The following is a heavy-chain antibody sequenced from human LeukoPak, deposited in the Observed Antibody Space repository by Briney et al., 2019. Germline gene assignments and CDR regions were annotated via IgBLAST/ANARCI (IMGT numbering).Heavy chain of an antibody. V-gene: IGHV4-30-2*01. CDR3: ARDQSGYCSSTSCRFGFDP. CDR2: IYHSGST. CDR1: GGSISSGGYY. Sequence: SETLSLTCTVSGGSISSGGYYWSWIRQPPGKGLEWIGYIYHSGSTYYNPSLKSRVTISVDRSKNQFSLKLSSVTAADTAVYYCARDQSGYCSSTSCRFGFDPWGQGTLVTVSS. D-gene: IGHD2-2*01. J-gene: IGHJ5*02.